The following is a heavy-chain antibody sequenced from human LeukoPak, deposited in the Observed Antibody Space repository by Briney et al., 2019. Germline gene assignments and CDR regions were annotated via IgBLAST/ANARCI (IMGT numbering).Heavy chain of an antibody. CDR1: GFTFISYW. Sequence: GGSLRLSCAASGFTFISYWMSWVRQAPGKGLEWVANIKQDGSEKYYVDSVKGRFIISRDNSKNTLYLQMNSLRAEDTAVYYCAKDTVKVTTIRRVPHYMDVWGKGTTVTISS. D-gene: IGHD5-12*01. J-gene: IGHJ6*03. CDR3: AKDTVKVTTIRRVPHYMDV. CDR2: IKQDGSEK. V-gene: IGHV3-7*01.